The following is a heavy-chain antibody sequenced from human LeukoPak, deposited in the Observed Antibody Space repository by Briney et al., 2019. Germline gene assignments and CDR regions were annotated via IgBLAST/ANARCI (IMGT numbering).Heavy chain of an antibody. CDR2: INHSGST. Sequence: SESLSLTCAVYGGSFSGYYWSWIRQPPGKGLEWIGEINHSGSTNYNPSLKSRVTISVDTSKNQFSLKLSSVTAADTAVYYCARGGRTGAFDYWGQGTLVTVSS. CDR3: ARGGRTGAFDY. V-gene: IGHV4-34*01. J-gene: IGHJ4*02. CDR1: GGSFSGYY. D-gene: IGHD7-27*01.